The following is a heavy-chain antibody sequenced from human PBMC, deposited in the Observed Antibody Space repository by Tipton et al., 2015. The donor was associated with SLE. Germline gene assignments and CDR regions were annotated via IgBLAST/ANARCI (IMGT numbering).Heavy chain of an antibody. V-gene: IGHV3-7*01. D-gene: IGHD2-8*01. CDR1: GFTFSSYW. CDR3: ARSGMGRGFDI. J-gene: IGHJ3*02. CDR2: IKQDGSEK. Sequence: SLRLSCAGSGFTFSSYWMSWARQPPGRGLEWVANIKQDGSEKYYVDSVKGRFTISRDNAKNSLYLQMNSLRAEDTAVYYCARSGMGRGFDIWGQGTMVTVSS.